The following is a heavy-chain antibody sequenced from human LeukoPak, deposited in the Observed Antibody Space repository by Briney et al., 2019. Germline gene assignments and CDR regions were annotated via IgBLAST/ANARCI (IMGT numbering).Heavy chain of an antibody. D-gene: IGHD2-15*01. J-gene: IGHJ6*02. CDR2: ISDDGSKK. Sequence: GGSLRLSCAASTFSFSAYGMHWVRQAPGKGLEWVAVISDDGSKKYYGDSVKGRFTISRDNSKNTLYLQLNSLRVEDTAVYYCAKDHGSYCSGGNCYGMNVWGQATTVTVSS. V-gene: IGHV3-30*18. CDR3: AKDHGSYCSGGNCYGMNV. CDR1: TFSFSAYG.